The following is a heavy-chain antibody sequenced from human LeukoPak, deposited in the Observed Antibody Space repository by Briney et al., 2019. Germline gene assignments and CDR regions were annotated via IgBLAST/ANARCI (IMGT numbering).Heavy chain of an antibody. Sequence: GGSLRLSCAASGFTFSSYDMHWVRQATRKGLEWVSAIGTAGDTYYPGSVKGRFTISRESAKNSLYLQMNSLRAGDTAVYYCARGDGFGELLGAFDIWGQGTMVTVSS. J-gene: IGHJ3*02. CDR3: ARGDGFGELLGAFDI. CDR2: IGTAGDT. V-gene: IGHV3-13*01. D-gene: IGHD3-10*01. CDR1: GFTFSSYD.